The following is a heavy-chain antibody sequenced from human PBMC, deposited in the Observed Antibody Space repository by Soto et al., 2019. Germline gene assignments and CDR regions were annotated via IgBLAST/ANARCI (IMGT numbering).Heavy chain of an antibody. CDR2: ISGSGGST. Sequence: GGSLRLSCAASGFTFSSYAMSWVRQAPGKGLEWVSAISGSGGSTYYADSVKGRFTISRDNSKNTLYLQMNSLRAEDTAVYYCAKGPEKQQLVRLETYYYGMDVWGQGTTVTVSS. V-gene: IGHV3-23*01. D-gene: IGHD6-13*01. CDR1: GFTFSSYA. J-gene: IGHJ6*02. CDR3: AKGPEKQQLVRLETYYYGMDV.